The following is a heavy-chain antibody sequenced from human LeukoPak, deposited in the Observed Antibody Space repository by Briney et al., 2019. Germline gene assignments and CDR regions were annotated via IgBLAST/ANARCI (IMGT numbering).Heavy chain of an antibody. J-gene: IGHJ4*02. CDR1: GGSFSGYY. V-gene: IGHV4-34*01. Sequence: PSETLSLTCAVYGGSFSGYYWSWIRQPPGKGLEWIGEINHSGSTNYNPSLKSRVTISVDTAKNQFSLKLSSVTAADTAVYYCARLRVAGIDYWGQGTLVTVSS. CDR2: INHSGST. D-gene: IGHD6-19*01. CDR3: ARLRVAGIDY.